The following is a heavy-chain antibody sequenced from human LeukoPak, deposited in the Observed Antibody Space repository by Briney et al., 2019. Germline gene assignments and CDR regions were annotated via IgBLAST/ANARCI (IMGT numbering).Heavy chain of an antibody. Sequence: KPSETLSLTCTVSGGSISSSSYYWGWIRQPPGKGLEWIGSIYYSGSTNYNPSLKSRVTISVDTSKNQFSLKLSSVTAADTAVYYCVRGGSIAARPINYWGQGTLVTVSS. D-gene: IGHD6-6*01. J-gene: IGHJ4*02. V-gene: IGHV4-39*07. CDR3: VRGGSIAARPINY. CDR2: IYYSGST. CDR1: GGSISSSSYY.